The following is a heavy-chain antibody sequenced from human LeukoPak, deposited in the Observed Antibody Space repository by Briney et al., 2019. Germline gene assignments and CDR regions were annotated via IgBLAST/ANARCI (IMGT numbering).Heavy chain of an antibody. D-gene: IGHD2-2*01. V-gene: IGHV1-69-2*01. CDR2: VDPEDGET. J-gene: IGHJ4*02. Sequence: ASVKVSCKVSGYTFTDYYMHWVQQAPGKGLEWMGLVDPEDGETIYAEKFQGRVTITADTSTDTAYMELSSLRSEDTAVYYCATGTSCSSWVFDYWGQGTLVTVSS. CDR1: GYTFTDYY. CDR3: ATGTSCSSWVFDY.